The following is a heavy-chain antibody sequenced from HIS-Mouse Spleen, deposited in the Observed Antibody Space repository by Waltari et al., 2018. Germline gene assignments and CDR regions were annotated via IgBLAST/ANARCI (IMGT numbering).Heavy chain of an antibody. CDR2: SYYSGST. CDR3: AREIPYSSSWYDWYFDL. CDR1: GGSISSSSYY. J-gene: IGHJ2*01. D-gene: IGHD6-13*01. V-gene: IGHV4-39*07. Sequence: QLQLQESGPGLVKPSETLSLTCTVSGGSISSSSYYWGWIRQPPGKWMEWIGSSYYSGSTYYNPSLTSRVTISVDTAKNQFSLKLSSVTAADTAVYYCAREIPYSSSWYDWYFDLWGRGTLVTVSS.